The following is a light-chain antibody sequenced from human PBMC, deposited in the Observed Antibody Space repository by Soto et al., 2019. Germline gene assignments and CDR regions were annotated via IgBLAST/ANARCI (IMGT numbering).Light chain of an antibody. CDR1: QSVGSN. J-gene: IGKJ1*01. V-gene: IGKV3-15*01. CDR2: GAS. CDR3: QQYNNWPPDRT. Sequence: EIVMTQSPATLSVSPGERATLSCRASQSVGSNLAWYQQKPGQAPRLLIYGASTRATGIPARFSGSASGTEFTLTISSLQSEDFAIYFCQQYNNWPPDRTFGQGTKVDIK.